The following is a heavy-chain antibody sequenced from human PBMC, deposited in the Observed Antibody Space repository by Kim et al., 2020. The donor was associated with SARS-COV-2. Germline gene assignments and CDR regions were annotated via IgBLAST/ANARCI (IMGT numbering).Heavy chain of an antibody. Sequence: GGSLRLSCVASGFIISTYWMTWVRQPPGKGLEWVVNIKEDGSEAYYADSVKGRFTISRDNAKNSLYLQMNSLRAEDTAVHYCMRDPGTYWGQGTLVIVSS. D-gene: IGHD3-10*01. J-gene: IGHJ4*02. CDR2: IKEDGSEA. V-gene: IGHV3-7*01. CDR3: MRDPGTY. CDR1: GFIISTYW.